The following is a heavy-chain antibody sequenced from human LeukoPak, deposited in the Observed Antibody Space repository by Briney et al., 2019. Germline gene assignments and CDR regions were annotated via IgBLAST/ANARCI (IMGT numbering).Heavy chain of an antibody. CDR1: GFTFSSYT. J-gene: IGHJ4*02. CDR3: ARDRVMITFGGVIGY. D-gene: IGHD3-16*01. Sequence: GGSLRLSCAASGFTFSSYTMNWVRQAPGKGLEWVSSISSSSSYIYYADSVKGRFTISRDNAKNSLYLQMNSLRAEDTAVNYRARDRVMITFGGVIGYWGQGTLVTVSS. V-gene: IGHV3-21*01. CDR2: ISSSSSYI.